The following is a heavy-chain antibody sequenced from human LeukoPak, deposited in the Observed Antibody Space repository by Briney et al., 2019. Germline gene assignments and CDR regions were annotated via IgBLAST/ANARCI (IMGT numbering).Heavy chain of an antibody. CDR3: ARQAVTTVTTSPFDY. D-gene: IGHD4-17*01. CDR2: IDPSDSYT. V-gene: IGHV5-10-1*01. Sequence: GESLKISCKGSGYSFTTYWIGWVRQMPGKGLEWMGRIDPSDSYTNYSPSFQGHVTISADKSISTAYLQWSSLKASDTAMYYCARQAVTTVTTSPFDYWGQGTLVTVSS. CDR1: GYSFTTYW. J-gene: IGHJ4*02.